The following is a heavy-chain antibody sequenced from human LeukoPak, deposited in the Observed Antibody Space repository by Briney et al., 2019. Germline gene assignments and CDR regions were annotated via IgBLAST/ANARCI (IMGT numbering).Heavy chain of an antibody. CDR3: ASRNFGVVTD. D-gene: IGHD3-3*01. J-gene: IGHJ4*02. V-gene: IGHV4-39*07. CDR1: GFSFSTTGVG. CDR2: IYYSGST. Sequence: SGPTLVKPTQTLTLTCTFSGFSFSTTGVGVGWIRQPPGKGLEWIGSIYYSGSTYYNPSLKSRVTISVDTSKNQFSLKLSSVTAADTAVYYCASRNFGVVTDWGQGTLVTVSS.